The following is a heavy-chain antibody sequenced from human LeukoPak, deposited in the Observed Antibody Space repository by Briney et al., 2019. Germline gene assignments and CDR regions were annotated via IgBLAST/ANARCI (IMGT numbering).Heavy chain of an antibody. Sequence: NPRGSLRLSCAASGFTFSDYYMSSIRQAPGQGLEWVSYISSSGDTMSYADSLKGRFTISRDNAKNSLYLQMSSLRAEDAAIYYCARVMGNYASDYWGQGARVTVSS. D-gene: IGHD1-7*01. CDR1: GFTFSDYY. V-gene: IGHV3-11*04. J-gene: IGHJ4*02. CDR3: ARVMGNYASDY. CDR2: ISSSGDTM.